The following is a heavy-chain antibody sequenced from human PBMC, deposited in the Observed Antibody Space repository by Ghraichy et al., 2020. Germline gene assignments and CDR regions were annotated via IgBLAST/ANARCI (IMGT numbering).Heavy chain of an antibody. Sequence: SVKVSCKASGFTFTSSAVQWVRQARGQGLEWIGGIVVGSGKTNYAQKFQGRVTITRDMSTTTAYMELSSLRSEDTAVYYCAAAGLSCTRGVCIDVFDIWGQGTMVTVSS. V-gene: IGHV1-58*01. CDR3: AAAGLSCTRGVCIDVFDI. J-gene: IGHJ3*02. CDR2: IVVGSGKT. D-gene: IGHD2-8*01. CDR1: GFTFTSSA.